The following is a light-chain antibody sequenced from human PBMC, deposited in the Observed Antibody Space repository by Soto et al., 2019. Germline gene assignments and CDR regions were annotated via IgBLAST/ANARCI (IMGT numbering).Light chain of an antibody. Sequence: EIVMTQSPATLSVSPGERATLSCRASQSVSSNLAWYQQKPGQAPRPLIYGASTRATGTPARFSGSGSGTEFTLTISSLQPEDFAVYYCQQYNNWPPWTCGQGTKVEIK. V-gene: IGKV3-15*01. J-gene: IGKJ1*01. CDR3: QQYNNWPPWT. CDR1: QSVSSN. CDR2: GAS.